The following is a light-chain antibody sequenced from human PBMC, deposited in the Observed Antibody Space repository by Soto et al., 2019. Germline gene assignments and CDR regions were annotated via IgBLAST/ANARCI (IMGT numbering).Light chain of an antibody. CDR3: HQYNNWPQT. CDR2: GAS. V-gene: IGKV3-15*01. CDR1: QYIRNH. Sequence: MVLTQSPATLSVSPGERATPSCRASQYIRNHLAWYQQKPGQAPRLITYGASTRATGIPARFSASGSGTECTLTISSLQSEDVAVYYCHQYNNWPQTFGQGTKVDI. J-gene: IGKJ1*01.